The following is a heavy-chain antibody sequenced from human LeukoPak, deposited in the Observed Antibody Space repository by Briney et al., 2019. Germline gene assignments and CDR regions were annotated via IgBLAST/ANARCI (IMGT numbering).Heavy chain of an antibody. V-gene: IGHV1-8*02. D-gene: IGHD3-9*01. CDR1: GYTFTIYD. CDR3: ARGHDILTGLTFDY. Sequence: ASVKVSCTASGYTFTIYDINWVRQAPGQGLEWMGWMNPNSGNTGYAQKFQGRVTMTRNTSISTAYMELSSLRSEDTAVYYCARGHDILTGLTFDYWGQGTLVTVSS. CDR2: MNPNSGNT. J-gene: IGHJ4*02.